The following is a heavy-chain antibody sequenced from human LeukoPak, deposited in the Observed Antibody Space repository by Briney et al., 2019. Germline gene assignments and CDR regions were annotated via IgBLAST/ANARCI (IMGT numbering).Heavy chain of an antibody. Sequence: GGSLRLSCAVSGLYFSNYWMSWVRQAPGKGLEWVANMKQDGSEKYFVDSVRGRFTISRDNAKNSLYLQMNSLRAEDTAVYYCARDPQGGDSWGQGTLVTVSS. CDR1: GLYFSNYW. CDR2: MKQDGSEK. CDR3: ARDPQGGDS. D-gene: IGHD3-16*01. J-gene: IGHJ4*02. V-gene: IGHV3-7*01.